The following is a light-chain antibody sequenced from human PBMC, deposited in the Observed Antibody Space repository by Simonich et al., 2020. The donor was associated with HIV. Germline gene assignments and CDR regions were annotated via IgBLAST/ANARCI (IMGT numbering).Light chain of an antibody. V-gene: IGLV1-47*01. CDR3: AAWDDSLNGHWV. CDR1: SSNIGSNY. J-gene: IGLJ3*02. CDR2: RNN. Sequence: QSVLTQPPSASGTPGQRVTISCSGSSSNIGSNYVYWYQQLPGTAPNLLIYRNNQRPSGVPARFSGSKSGTSASLAISGLRSEDEADYYCAAWDDSLNGHWVFGGGTKLTVL.